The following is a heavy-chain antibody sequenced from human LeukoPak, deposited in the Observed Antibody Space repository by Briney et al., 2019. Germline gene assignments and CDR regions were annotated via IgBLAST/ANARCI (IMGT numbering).Heavy chain of an antibody. CDR3: ARMYYDFWSGSAFDY. Sequence: GGSLRLSCAASGFTFDDYGMTWVRQAPGKGLEWVANIKQDGSEKYYVDSVKGRFTISRDNAKNSLYVQMNSLRAEDTAVYYCARMYYDFWSGSAFDYWGQGTLVTVSS. V-gene: IGHV3-7*01. D-gene: IGHD3-3*01. CDR1: GFTFDDYG. CDR2: IKQDGSEK. J-gene: IGHJ4*02.